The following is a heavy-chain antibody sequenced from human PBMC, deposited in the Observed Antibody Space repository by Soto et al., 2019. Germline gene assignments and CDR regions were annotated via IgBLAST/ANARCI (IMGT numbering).Heavy chain of an antibody. D-gene: IGHD3-10*02. CDR3: ARCSGSYMGYYYGMDV. Sequence: SETLSLTCTVSGGSISSYYWSWIRQPPGKGLEWIGYIYYSGSTNYNPSLKSRVTISVDTSKNQFSLKLSSVTAADTAVYYCARCSGSYMGYYYGMDVWGQGTTVTVSS. J-gene: IGHJ6*02. CDR2: IYYSGST. V-gene: IGHV4-59*01. CDR1: GGSISSYY.